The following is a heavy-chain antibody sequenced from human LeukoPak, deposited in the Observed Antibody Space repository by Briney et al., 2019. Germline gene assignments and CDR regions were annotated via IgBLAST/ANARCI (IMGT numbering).Heavy chain of an antibody. J-gene: IGHJ6*03. CDR3: ARVGNGDGYYYYYYMDV. CDR1: GYTFTSYG. CDR2: ISAYNGNT. D-gene: IGHD4-17*01. V-gene: IGHV1-18*01. Sequence: ASVKVSCKASGYTFTSYGISWVRQAPGQGLEWMGWISAYNGNTNYAQKLQGRVTMTTDTSTSTAYMELRSLRSDDTAVYYCARVGNGDGYYYYYYMDVWGKGTTVTVSS.